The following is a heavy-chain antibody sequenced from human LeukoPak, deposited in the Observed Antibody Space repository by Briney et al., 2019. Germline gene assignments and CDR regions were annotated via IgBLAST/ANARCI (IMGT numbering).Heavy chain of an antibody. CDR2: INHSGST. CDR1: GGSFSGYY. J-gene: IGHJ5*02. CDR3: ARRRLEGTRVWQQLRGGWFDP. D-gene: IGHD6-13*01. V-gene: IGHV4-34*01. Sequence: SETLSLTCAVYGGSFSGYYWSWIRQPPGKGLEWIGEINHSGSTNYNPSLKSRVTISVDTSKNQFFLKLSSVTAADTAVYYCARRRLEGTRVWQQLRGGWFDPWGQGTLVTVSS.